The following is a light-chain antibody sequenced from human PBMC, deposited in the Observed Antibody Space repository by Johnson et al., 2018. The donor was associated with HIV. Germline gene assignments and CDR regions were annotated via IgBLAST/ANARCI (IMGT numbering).Light chain of an antibody. CDR3: GTLDSSLSAEV. Sequence: QSVLTQPPSVSAAPGQKVTISCSGSNSNIGNNYVSWYQQLPGTAPKLLIYENNKRPSGIPDRFSGSKSGTSATLGITGLQTGDEADYYCGTLDSSLSAEVFGTGTKVTVL. CDR1: NSNIGNNY. J-gene: IGLJ1*01. V-gene: IGLV1-51*02. CDR2: ENN.